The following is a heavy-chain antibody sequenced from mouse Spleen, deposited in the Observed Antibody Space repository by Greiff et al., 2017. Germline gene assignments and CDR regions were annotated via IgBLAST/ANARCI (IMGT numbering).Heavy chain of an antibody. D-gene: IGHD2-10*02. J-gene: IGHJ1*01. Sequence: DVKLVESGGGLVKPGGSLKLSCAASGFTFSSYAMSWVRQTPEKRLEWVATISSGGSYTYYPDSVKGRFTISRDNAKNTLYLQMSSLRSEDTAMYYCAREYGNYVWYFDVWGAGTTVTVSS. CDR2: ISSGGSYT. CDR3: AREYGNYVWYFDV. CDR1: GFTFSSYA. V-gene: IGHV5-9-1*01.